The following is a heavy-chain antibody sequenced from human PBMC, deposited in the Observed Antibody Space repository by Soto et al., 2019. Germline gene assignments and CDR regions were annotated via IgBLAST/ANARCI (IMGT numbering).Heavy chain of an antibody. CDR3: ARDRSMYYGMDV. Sequence: KLQDRVTMTTDTSTSTAYMELRSLTSDDTAVYYCARDRSMYYGMDVWGQGTTVTVSS. V-gene: IGHV1-18*01. J-gene: IGHJ6*02. D-gene: IGHD2-8*01.